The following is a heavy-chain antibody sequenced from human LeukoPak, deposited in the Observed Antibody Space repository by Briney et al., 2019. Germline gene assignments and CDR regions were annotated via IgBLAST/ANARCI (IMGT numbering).Heavy chain of an antibody. V-gene: IGHV1-69*04. J-gene: IGHJ6*02. Sequence: SVKVCCKASGGTFSSYAISWVRQAPGQGLEWMGRIIPILGIANYAQKFQGRVTITADKSTSTAYMELSSLRSEDTAVYYCASAITGTSQYYYYGMDVWGQGTTVTVSS. D-gene: IGHD1-7*01. CDR2: IIPILGIA. CDR3: ASAITGTSQYYYYGMDV. CDR1: GGTFSSYA.